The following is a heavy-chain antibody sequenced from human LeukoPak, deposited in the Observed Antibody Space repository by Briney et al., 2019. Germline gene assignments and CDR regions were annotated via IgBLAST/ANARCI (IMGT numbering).Heavy chain of an antibody. Sequence: GGSLRLSCAASGFTFSMYWMTWVRQTTGKGLEWVSAISGSGGSTYYADSVKGRFTISRDNSKNTLYLQMNSLRAEDTAVYYCANWQQLAFDYWGQGTLVTVSS. CDR1: GFTFSMYW. CDR3: ANWQQLAFDY. CDR2: ISGSGGST. V-gene: IGHV3-23*01. J-gene: IGHJ4*02. D-gene: IGHD6-13*01.